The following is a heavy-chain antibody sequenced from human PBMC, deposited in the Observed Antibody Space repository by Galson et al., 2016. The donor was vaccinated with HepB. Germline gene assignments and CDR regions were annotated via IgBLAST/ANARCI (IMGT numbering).Heavy chain of an antibody. V-gene: IGHV3-73*01. D-gene: IGHD3-16*02. CDR2: IRSRTKSYAT. J-gene: IGHJ6*02. CDR1: GFTFSESA. Sequence: SLRLSCATSGFTFSESAINWVRLASGKGLEWLGRIRSRTKSYATSYAESVKGKFTISRDDSKNTAYLQMNSLKTEDTAVYFCARQMGNRLDFYYYSGMDVWGQGTTVTVSS. CDR3: ARQMGNRLDFYYYSGMDV.